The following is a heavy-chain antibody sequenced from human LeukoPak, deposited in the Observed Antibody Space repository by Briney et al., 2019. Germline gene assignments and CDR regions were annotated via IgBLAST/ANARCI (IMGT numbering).Heavy chain of an antibody. J-gene: IGHJ2*01. CDR2: IYHSGST. CDR3: ARVVVKRYFDL. D-gene: IGHD2-15*01. Sequence: PSGTLSLTCAVSGGSISSTNWWNWVRQPPGKGLEWIGQIYHSGSTNYNPSLKSRVTMSVDTSKNQFSLKLNSVTAADTAVYYCARVVVKRYFDLWGRDTLVTVSS. CDR1: GGSISSTNW. V-gene: IGHV4-4*02.